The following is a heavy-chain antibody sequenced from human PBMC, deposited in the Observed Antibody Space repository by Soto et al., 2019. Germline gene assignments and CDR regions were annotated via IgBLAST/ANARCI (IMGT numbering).Heavy chain of an antibody. J-gene: IGHJ5*02. CDR1: GGSFSGYY. CDR3: ARETVVRGVITHNWFDP. V-gene: IGHV4-34*01. CDR2: INHSGSN. D-gene: IGHD3-10*01. Sequence: QVQLQQWGAGLLKPSATLSLTCAVYGGSFSGYYWSWIRQPPGKGLEWIGEINHSGSNNYNPSLKSRVTISVDTSKNQFCLKLSAVTDADTAVYYCARETVVRGVITHNWFDPWGQGTLVTVSS.